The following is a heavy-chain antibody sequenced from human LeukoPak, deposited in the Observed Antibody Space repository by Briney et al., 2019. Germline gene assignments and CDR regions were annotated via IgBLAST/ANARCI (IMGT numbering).Heavy chain of an antibody. Sequence: TTSETLSLTCAVYGGSFSGYYWSWIRQPPGKGLEWIGEINHSGSTNYNPSLKSRVTISVDTSKNQFSLKLSSVTAADTAVYYCARGSSPKVVAGTPRTDFDHWGQGTLVTVSS. CDR2: INHSGST. D-gene: IGHD6-19*01. V-gene: IGHV4-34*01. CDR3: ARGSSPKVVAGTPRTDFDH. CDR1: GGSFSGYY. J-gene: IGHJ4*02.